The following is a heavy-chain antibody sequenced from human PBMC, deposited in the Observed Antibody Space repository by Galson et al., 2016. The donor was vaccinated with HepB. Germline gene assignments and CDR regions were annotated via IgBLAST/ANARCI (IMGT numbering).Heavy chain of an antibody. CDR3: ARGFRSNSFDY. CDR1: GFTFRTYS. CDR2: ISGNGDTI. Sequence: SLRLSCAVSGFTFRTYSMDWVRQAPGKGLEWVSYISGNGDTIYYADSVKGRFIISRDSAKNSLFLQMNSLRDEDTAIYYCARGFRSNSFDYWGQGILVTVSS. V-gene: IGHV3-48*02. D-gene: IGHD6-13*01. J-gene: IGHJ4*02.